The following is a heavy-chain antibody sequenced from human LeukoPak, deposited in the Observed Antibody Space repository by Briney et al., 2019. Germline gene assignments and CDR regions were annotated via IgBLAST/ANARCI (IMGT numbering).Heavy chain of an antibody. J-gene: IGHJ6*03. CDR2: IYSGGST. CDR3: AREMTTVPEYYYYYMDV. CDR1: GFNFGDYG. D-gene: IGHD4-17*01. V-gene: IGHV3-66*01. Sequence: PGGSLRLSCITSGFNFGDYGMSWVRQAPGKGLEWVSVIYSGGSTYYADSVKGRFTISRDNSKNTMYLQMNSLRAEDTAVYYCAREMTTVPEYYYYYMDVWGKGTTVTISS.